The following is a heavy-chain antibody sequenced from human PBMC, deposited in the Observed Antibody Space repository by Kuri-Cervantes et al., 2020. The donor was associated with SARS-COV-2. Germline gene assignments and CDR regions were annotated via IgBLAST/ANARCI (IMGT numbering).Heavy chain of an antibody. V-gene: IGHV4-34*01. J-gene: IGHJ5*02. CDR3: ARGGDYSNWFDP. D-gene: IGHD4-11*01. Sequence: ESLKISCAASGFTFSDYYMSWVRQAPGKGLEWIGEINHSGSTNYNPSLKSRVTISVDTSKNQFSLKLSSVTAADTAVYYCARGGDYSNWFDPWGQGTLVTVSS. CDR2: INHSGST. CDR1: GFTFSDYY.